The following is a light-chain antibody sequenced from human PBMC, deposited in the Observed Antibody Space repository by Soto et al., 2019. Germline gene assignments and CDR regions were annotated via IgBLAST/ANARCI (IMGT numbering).Light chain of an antibody. CDR1: QSVSSN. V-gene: IGKV3-15*01. Sequence: EIVMTQSPATLSVSPGERATLSCRASQSVSSNLAWYQQKPGQAPRLLIYGASTRATGIPARFSGSGSGTEFTLTISSLQSEEYAVYYCQQYNNWLRGTFGQGTKVEIK. CDR2: GAS. J-gene: IGKJ1*01. CDR3: QQYNNWLRGT.